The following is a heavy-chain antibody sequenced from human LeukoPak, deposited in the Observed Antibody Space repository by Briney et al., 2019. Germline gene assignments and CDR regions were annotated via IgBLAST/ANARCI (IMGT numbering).Heavy chain of an antibody. CDR1: GGSISTYY. J-gene: IGHJ5*02. D-gene: IGHD1-26*01. CDR3: ARGGNYWPQWWFDP. CDR2: IYYTGST. V-gene: IGHV4-59*01. Sequence: SETLSLTCTVSGGSISTYYWSWIRQPPGKGLEWLGYIYYTGSTSYNPSLKSRVTMSLDASKNQFSLELNSVTPADTAVYYCARGGNYWPQWWFDPWGRGTLVSVSS.